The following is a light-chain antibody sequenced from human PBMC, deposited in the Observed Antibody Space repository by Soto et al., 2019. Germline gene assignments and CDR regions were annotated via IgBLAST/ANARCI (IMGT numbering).Light chain of an antibody. CDR3: EAWDDSLNGLYV. V-gene: IGLV1-44*01. CDR1: SSNIGSNT. CDR2: SNN. Sequence: QSALTQPPSASGTPGQRVTISCSGSSSNIGSNTVNWYQQLPGTAPKLLIYSNNQRPSGVPDRFSGSKSGTSASLAISGLQSEDEADYYCEAWDDSLNGLYVFGTGTKLTVL. J-gene: IGLJ1*01.